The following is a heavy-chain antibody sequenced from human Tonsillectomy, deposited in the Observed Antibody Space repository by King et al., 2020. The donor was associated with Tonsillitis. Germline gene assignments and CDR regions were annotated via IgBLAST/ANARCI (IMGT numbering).Heavy chain of an antibody. CDR2: ISGSGGST. D-gene: IGHD2-21*02. V-gene: IGHV3-23*04. J-gene: IGHJ4*02. Sequence: GKRGERGGGLVQPGGSRRLSCAASGFTFSSYAMSWVRQAPGKGLEWVSDISGSGGSTFYADSVKGRFTISRDNSKNTLYLQINSLRAEDTAVYYCAKLGGVVVTAIGYWGQGTLVTVSS. CDR3: AKLGGVVVTAIGY. CDR1: GFTFSSYA.